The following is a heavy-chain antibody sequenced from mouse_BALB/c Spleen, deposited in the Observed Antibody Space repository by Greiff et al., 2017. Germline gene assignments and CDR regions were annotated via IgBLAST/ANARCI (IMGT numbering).Heavy chain of an antibody. CDR2: IWSGGST. V-gene: IGHV2-4-1*01. Sequence: VKLVESGPGLVQPSQSLSITCTVSGFSLTSYGVHWVRQSPGKGLEWLGVIWSGGSTDYNAAFISRLSISKDNSKSQVFFKMNSLQADDTAIYYCASYRYDNYYAMDYWGQGTSVTVSS. CDR1: GFSLTSYG. D-gene: IGHD2-14*01. J-gene: IGHJ4*01. CDR3: ASYRYDNYYAMDY.